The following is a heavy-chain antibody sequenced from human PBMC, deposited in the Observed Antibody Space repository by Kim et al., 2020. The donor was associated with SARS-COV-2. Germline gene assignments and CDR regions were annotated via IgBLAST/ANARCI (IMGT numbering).Heavy chain of an antibody. Sequence: YNNYSPSFQGHVTISADKSISTAYMQWSSLKASDTAMYYCARHGGMIRDYWGQGTLVTVSS. D-gene: IGHD3-22*01. CDR3: ARHGGMIRDY. V-gene: IGHV5-10-1*01. J-gene: IGHJ4*02. CDR2: YN.